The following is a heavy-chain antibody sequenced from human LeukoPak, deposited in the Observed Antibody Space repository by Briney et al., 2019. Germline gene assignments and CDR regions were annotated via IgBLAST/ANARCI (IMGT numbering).Heavy chain of an antibody. J-gene: IGHJ3*02. CDR2: IYYSGST. D-gene: IGHD1-26*01. Sequence: SETLSLTCTVSGGSISSYYWSWIRQPPGRGLEWIGYIYYSGSTNYNPSLKSRVTISVDTSKNQFSLKLSSVTAADTAVYYCARECPIVGASGAFDIWDQGTMVTVSS. V-gene: IGHV4-59*01. CDR1: GGSISSYY. CDR3: ARECPIVGASGAFDI.